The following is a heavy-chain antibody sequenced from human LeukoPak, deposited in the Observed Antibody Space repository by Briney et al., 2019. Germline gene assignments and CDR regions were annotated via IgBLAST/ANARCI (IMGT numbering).Heavy chain of an antibody. V-gene: IGHV3-30*04. CDR1: GFTFSSYA. J-gene: IGHJ5*02. D-gene: IGHD6-13*01. Sequence: GGSLRLSCAASGFTFSSYAMHWVRQAPGKGLEWVAVISYDGSNKYYADSVKGRFTISRDNSKNTLYLQMNSLRAEDTAVYYCARDSPSGEAAAGTNDNWFDPWGQGTLVTVSS. CDR3: ARDSPSGEAAAGTNDNWFDP. CDR2: ISYDGSNK.